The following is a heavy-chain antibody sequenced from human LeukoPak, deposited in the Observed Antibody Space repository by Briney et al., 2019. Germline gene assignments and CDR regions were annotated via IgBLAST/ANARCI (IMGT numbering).Heavy chain of an antibody. CDR1: GSSISSRSYY. CDR2: FYYSGST. CDR3: AFRDDYGDPFDP. V-gene: IGHV4-39*01. Sequence: SETLSLTCTASGSSISSRSYYWGWIRQPPGKGLEWIGSFYYSGSTYYNPSLKSRATISVDTSKNQFSLKLTFVTAADTAVYYCAFRDDYGDPFDPWGQGTLVTVSS. D-gene: IGHD4-17*01. J-gene: IGHJ5*02.